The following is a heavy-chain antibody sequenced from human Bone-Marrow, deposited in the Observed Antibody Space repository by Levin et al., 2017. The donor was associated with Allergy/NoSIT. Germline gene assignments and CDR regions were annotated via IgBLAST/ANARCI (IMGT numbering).Heavy chain of an antibody. CDR3: ARGIIGDVRVAHKEAFDI. Sequence: SCTVSGFTFRLYSMNWVRQAPGKGLEWVSSISSSGTDMYNADSVKGRFIISRDNAKNSLNLQTSSLRAEDTAVYYCARGIIGDVRVAHKEAFDIWGQGTMVTVSS. CDR1: GFTFRLYS. V-gene: IGHV3-21*01. CDR2: ISSSGTDM. D-gene: IGHD2/OR15-2a*01. J-gene: IGHJ3*02.